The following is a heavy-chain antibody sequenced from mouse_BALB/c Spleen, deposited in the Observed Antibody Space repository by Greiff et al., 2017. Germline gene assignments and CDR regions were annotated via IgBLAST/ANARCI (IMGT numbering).Heavy chain of an antibody. D-gene: IGHD3-1*01. CDR3: TGEARALDY. CDR2: IDPSDSYT. Sequence: VQLQQPGAELVKPGASVKMSCKASGYTFTSYWMHWVKQRPGQGLEWIGTIDPSDSYTSYNQKFKGKATLTVDTSSSTAYMQLSSLTSEDSAVYYCTGEARALDYWGQGTTLTVSS. CDR1: GYTFTSYW. V-gene: IGHV1S127*01. J-gene: IGHJ2*01.